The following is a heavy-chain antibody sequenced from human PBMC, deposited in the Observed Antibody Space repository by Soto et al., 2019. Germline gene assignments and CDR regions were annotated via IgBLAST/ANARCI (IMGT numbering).Heavy chain of an antibody. V-gene: IGHV3-15*07. J-gene: IGHJ4*02. D-gene: IGHD3-22*01. CDR2: IKSSANGGTT. CDR1: GFTFNNAW. Sequence: EVQLVESGGGLVKPGGSLRLSCAASGFTFNNAWMNWVRQAPGKGLEWVARIKSSANGGTTNYAAPVKGRFTISRDDSKDTLHLQMNSLKTEDTAMYFCTRDDTFDYWGQGTLVTVSS. CDR3: TRDDTFDY.